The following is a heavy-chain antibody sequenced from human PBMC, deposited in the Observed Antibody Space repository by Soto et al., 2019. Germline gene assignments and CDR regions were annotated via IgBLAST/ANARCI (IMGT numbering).Heavy chain of an antibody. J-gene: IGHJ1*01. Sequence: EVQLLESGGGLVQPGGSLRLSCAASGFTFSSYAMSWVRQAPEKGLDWGSSISASGSTKYSESVRGRFSISRDNSENTMYLQMNSLRAEDTAIYYCVSYLSSFHYWGQGTLVTVSS. CDR3: VSYLSSFHY. V-gene: IGHV3-23*01. CDR1: GFTFSSYA. D-gene: IGHD3-16*02. CDR2: ISASGST.